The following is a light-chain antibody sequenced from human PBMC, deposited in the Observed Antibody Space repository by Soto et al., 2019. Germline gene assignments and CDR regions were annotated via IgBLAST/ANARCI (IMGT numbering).Light chain of an antibody. J-gene: IGLJ3*02. CDR2: EGN. CDR3: CSYAGSGTWV. V-gene: IGLV2-23*01. Sequence: QSVLTQPASVSGSPGQSITISCSGISSDVGSYKLVSCYQQHPGKAPKLMIYEGNKRPSGVSNRFSSSNSGNTASLTISGLQAEDEADYYCCSYAGSGTWVFGGGTKLTVL. CDR1: SSDVGSYKL.